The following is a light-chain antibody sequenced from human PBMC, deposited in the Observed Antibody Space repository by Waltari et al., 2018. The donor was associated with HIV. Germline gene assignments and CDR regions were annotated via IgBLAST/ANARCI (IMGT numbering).Light chain of an antibody. CDR2: DVD. J-gene: IGLJ3*02. V-gene: IGLV2-14*03. CDR3: ASFTGDNTVR. CDR1: DTDFSLYKF. Sequence: AVTQPASVSGLPGQSTTISCTGDDTDFSLYKFVSWYQQHSGKPPSIILYDVDRRASVVADRFPGSMSGNTASLTISGLRAEDEGHYYCASFTGDNTVRFGGGTEVTVL.